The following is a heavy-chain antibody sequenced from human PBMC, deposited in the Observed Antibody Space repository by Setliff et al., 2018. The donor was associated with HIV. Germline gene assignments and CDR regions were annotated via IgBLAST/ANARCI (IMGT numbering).Heavy chain of an antibody. V-gene: IGHV4-61*02. CDR2: IYTTGIT. CDR1: GGSISSGSYY. J-gene: IGHJ6*03. CDR3: ARGPRPVDVDYYYMDV. Sequence: SETLSLTCTVSGGSISSGSYYWSGIRQPAGKGLEWIGRIYTTGITNYIPSLKSRVTISLDTSKNQFSLKLTSVTAADTAVYYCARGPRPVDVDYYYMDVWGKGTTVTVSS.